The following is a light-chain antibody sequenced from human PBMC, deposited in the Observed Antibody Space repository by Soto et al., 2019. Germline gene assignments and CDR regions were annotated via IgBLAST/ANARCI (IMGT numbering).Light chain of an antibody. J-gene: IGLJ3*02. Sequence: QPVLTQPPSASGTPGQRVTISGSGSTSNIGYNYVSWYQQIPGTAPRVLIYMNNQRPSGVPDRLSGSKSGTSASLAISGLRYEDEADYFCASWDDSLSGGVFGGGTKLTVL. CDR2: MNN. CDR3: ASWDDSLSGGV. CDR1: TSNIGYNY. V-gene: IGLV1-47*01.